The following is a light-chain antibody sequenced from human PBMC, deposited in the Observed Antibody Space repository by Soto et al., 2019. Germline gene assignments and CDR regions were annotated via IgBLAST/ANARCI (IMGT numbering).Light chain of an antibody. CDR1: QSISTY. CDR2: AAS. V-gene: IGKV1-39*01. CDR3: QQCSSPPPYT. J-gene: IGKJ2*01. Sequence: DIQMTQSPSSLSASVGDTVTIACRSSQSISTYLNWYQQKPGKAPRLLIYAASDLQTGVPSRFSGSGSGIDFTLTISSLPPEDFATYYCQQCSSPPPYTFGQGTKLEMK.